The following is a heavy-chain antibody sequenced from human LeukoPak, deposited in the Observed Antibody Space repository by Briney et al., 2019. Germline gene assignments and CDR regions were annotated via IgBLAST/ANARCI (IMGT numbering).Heavy chain of an antibody. J-gene: IGHJ4*02. Sequence: SSETLSLTCTVSGGPISSSSYYWGWIRQPPGKGLEWIGSIYYSGNTYYNPSLNSRVTISVDTSKNQFSLKLSSVTAADTAVFYCARTPRDGYNSPYFDYWGQGTLVTVSS. CDR3: ARTPRDGYNSPYFDY. V-gene: IGHV4-39*01. D-gene: IGHD5-24*01. CDR2: IYYSGNT. CDR1: GGPISSSSYY.